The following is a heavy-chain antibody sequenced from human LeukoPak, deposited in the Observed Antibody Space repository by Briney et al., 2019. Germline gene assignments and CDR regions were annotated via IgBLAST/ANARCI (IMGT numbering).Heavy chain of an antibody. Sequence: PSETLSLTCAVYGGSFSGYYWSWIRQPPGKRLEWIGEINHSGSTNYNPSLKSRVTISVDTSKNQFSLKLSSVTAADTAVYYCARGGGHCSGGSCNPTPIDPWGQGTLVTVSS. CDR1: GGSFSGYY. D-gene: IGHD2-15*01. CDR3: ARGGGHCSGGSCNPTPIDP. J-gene: IGHJ5*02. V-gene: IGHV4-34*01. CDR2: INHSGST.